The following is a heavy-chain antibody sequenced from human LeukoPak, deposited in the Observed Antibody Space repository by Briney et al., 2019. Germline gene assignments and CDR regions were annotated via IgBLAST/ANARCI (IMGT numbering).Heavy chain of an antibody. V-gene: IGHV1-2*06. CDR2: INPNSGGT. CDR1: GYTFTGYY. D-gene: IGHD6-19*01. J-gene: IGHJ4*02. Sequence: ASVKVSCKASGYTFTGYYMHWVRQAPGQGLEWMGRINPNSGGTNYAQKFQGRVTMTRDTSISTAYMELSRLRSDDTAVYHCARDHGYSSGWYNYWGQGTLVTISS. CDR3: ARDHGYSSGWYNY.